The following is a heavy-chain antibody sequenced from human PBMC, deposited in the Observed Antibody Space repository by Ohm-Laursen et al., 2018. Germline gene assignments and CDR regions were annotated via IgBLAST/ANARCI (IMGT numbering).Heavy chain of an antibody. CDR1: GFTFSSYG. CDR2: ISYDGKKQ. V-gene: IGHV3-30*18. J-gene: IGHJ4*02. D-gene: IGHD3-22*01. CDR3: AKAMYYYDSSGYFPCADY. Sequence: SLRLSCTASGFTFSSYGMNWVRQAPGKGLEWVAVISYDGKKQCYGDSVKGRFTISRDNSKNTLYLQMNSLRAEDTAVYYCAKAMYYYDSSGYFPCADYWGQGTLVTVSS.